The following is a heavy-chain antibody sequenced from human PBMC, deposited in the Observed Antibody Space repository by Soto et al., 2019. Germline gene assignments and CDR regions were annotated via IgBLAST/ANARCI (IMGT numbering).Heavy chain of an antibody. CDR2: ISTYSGDT. Sequence: ASVKVSCKASGYTFFTYDISWVRQASGQGLEWMGWISTYSGDTKYAQKFRGRVTMTTDTSTTTAYLELRSLRSDDTAVYYCARHHGPTTSENWFDPWGQGTLVTVSS. V-gene: IGHV1-18*01. J-gene: IGHJ5*02. CDR3: ARHHGPTTSENWFDP. D-gene: IGHD5-12*01. CDR1: GYTFFTYD.